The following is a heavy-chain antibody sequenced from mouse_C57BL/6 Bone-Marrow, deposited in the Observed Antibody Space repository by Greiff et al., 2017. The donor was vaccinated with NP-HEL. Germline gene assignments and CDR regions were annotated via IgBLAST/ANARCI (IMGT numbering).Heavy chain of an antibody. J-gene: IGHJ4*01. CDR3: ARGLLGLRRRSYYAMDC. Sequence: QVQLQQPGAELVKPGASVKLSCKASGYTFTSYWMHWVKQRPGQGLEWIGMIHPNSGSTNYNEKFKSKATLTVDKSSSTAYMQLSSLTSEDSAVYYCARGLLGLRRRSYYAMDCWGQGTSVTVSS. CDR2: IHPNSGST. CDR1: GYTFTSYW. D-gene: IGHD2-2*01. V-gene: IGHV1-64*01.